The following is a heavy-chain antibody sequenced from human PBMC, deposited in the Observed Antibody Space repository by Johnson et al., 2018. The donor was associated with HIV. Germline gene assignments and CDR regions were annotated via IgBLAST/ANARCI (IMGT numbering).Heavy chain of an antibody. CDR3: AREGAWSLRAAAGRGAFDI. V-gene: IGHV3-64*01. D-gene: IGHD6-13*01. J-gene: IGHJ3*02. Sequence: EVQLVESGGGLVQPGGSLRLSCAASGFTFSSYAMHWVCQAPGKGLESVSAITSNGGSTYYAKSVKGRFTISRDNSKNTLYLQMGSLRAEDMAVYYCAREGAWSLRAAAGRGAFDIWGQGTMVTVSS. CDR2: ITSNGGST. CDR1: GFTFSSYA.